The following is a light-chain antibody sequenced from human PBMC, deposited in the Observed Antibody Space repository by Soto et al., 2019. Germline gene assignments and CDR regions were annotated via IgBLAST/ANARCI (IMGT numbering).Light chain of an antibody. CDR2: DVS. CDR3: SSYTSSSTYVV. V-gene: IGLV2-14*01. CDR1: SNDVGGYNY. Sequence: QSALTQPASVSGSPGQSITISCTGTSNDVGGYNYVSWYQQHPGKAPKLIIYDVSNRPSGVSNRFSGSKSGNTASLTISGLQAEDEAEYYCSSYTSSSTYVVFGGGTKVTVL. J-gene: IGLJ2*01.